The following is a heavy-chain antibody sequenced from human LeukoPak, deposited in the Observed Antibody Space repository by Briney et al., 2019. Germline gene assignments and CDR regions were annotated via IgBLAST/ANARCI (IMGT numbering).Heavy chain of an antibody. J-gene: IGHJ4*02. CDR3: ATKQWLAPPPDS. Sequence: GGSLRLSCAASGFTFSKYWMLWVRQAPGKGLESVSRINTDRTVTTYADSVKGRFTVSRDNADNTMFPQMNSVRDEDTAVYYCATKQWLAPPPDSWGQGTPVTVSS. V-gene: IGHV3-74*01. CDR1: GFTFSKYW. CDR2: INTDRTVT. D-gene: IGHD6-19*01.